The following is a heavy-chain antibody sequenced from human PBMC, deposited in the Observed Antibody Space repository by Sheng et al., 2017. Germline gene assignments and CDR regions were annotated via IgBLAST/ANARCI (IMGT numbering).Heavy chain of an antibody. V-gene: IGHV4-39*01. CDR3: ARQEEAESGWYQYYFDY. D-gene: IGHD6-19*01. J-gene: IGHJ4*02. CDR2: IYYSGDT. Sequence: QLQLQESGPGLVKPSETLSLTCTVSGGSISSSNYYWGWIHQPPGKGLEWIGCIYYSGDTYYNPSLKSRVTISVDTSKNQFSLKLSSVTAADTAVYYCARQEEAESGWYQYYFDYWGQGNPGHRLL. CDR1: GGSISSSNYY.